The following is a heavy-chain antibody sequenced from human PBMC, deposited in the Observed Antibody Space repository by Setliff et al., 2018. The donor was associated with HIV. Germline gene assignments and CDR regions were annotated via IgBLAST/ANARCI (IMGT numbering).Heavy chain of an antibody. CDR2: VLPIFGST. CDR1: RYTFTDYF. V-gene: IGHV1-69*13. D-gene: IGHD3-3*02. Sequence: SVKVSCKTSRYTFTDYFLHWVRQAPGQGLEWMGGVLPIFGSTNYAHRFQGRVTLTADESTSTAYMELSSLRTEDTAVYYCARGIDPRHYIYFYHMDGWGTGTTVTVSS. J-gene: IGHJ6*03. CDR3: ARGIDPRHYIYFYHMDG.